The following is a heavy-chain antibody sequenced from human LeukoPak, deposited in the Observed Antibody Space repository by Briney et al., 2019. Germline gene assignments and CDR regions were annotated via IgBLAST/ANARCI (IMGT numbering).Heavy chain of an antibody. Sequence: PGGSLRLSCAASGFTFSSYGMHWVRQAPGKGLEWVAVISYDGSNKYYADSVKGRFTISRDNSKNTLYLQMNSLRAEDTAVYYCARDLLYPYYGSGSYFADWGQGTLVTVSS. V-gene: IGHV3-30*12. D-gene: IGHD3-10*01. J-gene: IGHJ4*02. CDR3: ARDLLYPYYGSGSYFAD. CDR2: ISYDGSNK. CDR1: GFTFSSYG.